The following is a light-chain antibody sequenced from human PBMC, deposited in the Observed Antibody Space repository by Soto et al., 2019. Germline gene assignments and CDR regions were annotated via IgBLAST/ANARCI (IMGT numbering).Light chain of an antibody. CDR2: GAY. Sequence: EIVLTQSPGTLSLSPGERATLSCRASQSVSSRSLAWYQQKPGQAPRLLIYGAYSRATGIQARFSGSGSGTDFTLTIRSLEPEDFAVYYCQQYGSSPWTFGQGTKVDIK. CDR3: QQYGSSPWT. J-gene: IGKJ1*01. V-gene: IGKV3-20*01. CDR1: QSVSSRS.